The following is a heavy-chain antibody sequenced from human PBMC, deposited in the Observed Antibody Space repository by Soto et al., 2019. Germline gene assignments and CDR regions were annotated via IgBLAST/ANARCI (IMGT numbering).Heavy chain of an antibody. D-gene: IGHD6-13*01. J-gene: IGHJ6*02. V-gene: IGHV3-33*01. CDR3: TTDRQQLENCGVSV. CDR2: LRAGGNIA. CDR1: GFSFSYHG. Sequence: QVQLVEAGGNVVQPGRSLRLSCAASGFSFSYHGMHWVRQARGKGLEWVAHLRAGGNIAYYAYSVKSRFTNSSEHSKNTLDLQMNRLGVEGTAMYYCTTDRQQLENCGVSVWDQGTTVTVTS.